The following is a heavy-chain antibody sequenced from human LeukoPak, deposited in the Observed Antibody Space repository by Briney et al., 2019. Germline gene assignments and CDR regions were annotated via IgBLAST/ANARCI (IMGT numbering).Heavy chain of an antibody. V-gene: IGHV4-39*01. Sequence: SETLSLTCIVSGGSISRNSYYWGWIRQPPGKGLEWIGSIFYSGSTYYNPSLKSRVTISVDTSRNQFSLKLNSVTAADTAVYYCARSTIFAVPAPFGYWGQGILVTVSS. CDR3: ARSTIFAVPAPFGY. CDR2: IFYSGST. D-gene: IGHD3-3*01. J-gene: IGHJ4*02. CDR1: GGSISRNSYY.